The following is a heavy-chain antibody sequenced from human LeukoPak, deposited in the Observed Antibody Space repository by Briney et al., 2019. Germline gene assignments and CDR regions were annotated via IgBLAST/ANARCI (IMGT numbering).Heavy chain of an antibody. CDR2: INHSGST. Sequence: SETLSLTCAVYGGSFSGYYWSWIRQPPGKGLEWIGEINHSGSTNYNPSLKRRVTISVDTSKNQFSLRLSPVTAADTAVYYCAAGCSSTSCYWYYYTDVWGKGTTVTVSS. CDR1: GGSFSGYY. D-gene: IGHD2-2*01. V-gene: IGHV4-34*01. CDR3: AAGCSSTSCYWYYYTDV. J-gene: IGHJ6*03.